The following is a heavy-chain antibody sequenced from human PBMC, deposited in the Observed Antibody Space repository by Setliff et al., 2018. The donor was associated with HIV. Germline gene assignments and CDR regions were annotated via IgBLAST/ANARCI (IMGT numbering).Heavy chain of an antibody. D-gene: IGHD3-22*01. CDR1: GGTFSSYA. CDR2: IIPIFGTA. Sequence: GASVKVSCKASGGTFSSYAISWVRQAPGQGLEWMGGIIPIFGTANYAQKFQGRVTITADESTSTAYMELSSLRSEDTAVYYCARDPREYYYDSSGSWFDPWGQGTLVTAPQ. CDR3: ARDPREYYYDSSGSWFDP. V-gene: IGHV1-69*13. J-gene: IGHJ5*02.